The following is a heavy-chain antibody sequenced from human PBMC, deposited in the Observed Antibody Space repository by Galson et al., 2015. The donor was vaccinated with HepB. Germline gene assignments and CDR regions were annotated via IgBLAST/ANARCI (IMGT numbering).Heavy chain of an antibody. J-gene: IGHJ5*02. V-gene: IGHV3-30*04. D-gene: IGHD1-1*01. CDR3: ARVSREGWNDNWFDP. Sequence: SLRLSCAASGFKFSKFVMNWVRQAPGRGLEWLAIISYDGSSKNYADSVKGRFTISRDNSKNALYLQMNRLRPEDTAVYYCARVSREGWNDNWFDPWGQGTLVTVSS. CDR2: ISYDGSSK. CDR1: GFKFSKFV.